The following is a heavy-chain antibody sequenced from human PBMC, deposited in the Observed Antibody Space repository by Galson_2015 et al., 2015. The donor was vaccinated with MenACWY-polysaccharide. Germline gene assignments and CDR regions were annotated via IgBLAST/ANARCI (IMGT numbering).Heavy chain of an antibody. CDR2: FDPEDDEI. D-gene: IGHD3-10*01. V-gene: IGHV1-24*01. J-gene: IGHJ3*01. CDR3: ALDNGWGGGGLFKW. CDR1: GYSLTTLS. Sequence: SVKVSCKVSGYSLTTLSIHWIRQPPGKGLEWMGGFDPEDDEIIYAHKFQGRLIMTEDTSTDTAHMDLSSLTSEDTAVYYCALDNGWGGGGLFKWGGKGTTVSVSS.